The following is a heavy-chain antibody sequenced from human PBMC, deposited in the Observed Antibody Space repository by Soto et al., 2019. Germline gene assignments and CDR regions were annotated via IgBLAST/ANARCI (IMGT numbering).Heavy chain of an antibody. CDR3: ARERYSYGYRTNWFDP. CDR1: GGSISSSSYY. Sequence: PSETLSLTCTVSGGSISSSSYYWGWIRQPPGKGLEWIGSIYYSGSTYYNPSLKSRVTISVDTSKNQFSLKLSSVTAADTAVYYCARERYSYGYRTNWFDPWGQGTLVTVSS. V-gene: IGHV4-39*02. D-gene: IGHD5-18*01. J-gene: IGHJ5*02. CDR2: IYYSGST.